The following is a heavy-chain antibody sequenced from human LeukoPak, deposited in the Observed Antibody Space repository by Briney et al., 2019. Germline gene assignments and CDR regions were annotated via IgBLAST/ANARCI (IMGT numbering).Heavy chain of an antibody. CDR2: IYGGGST. CDR3: ARGYCSSSSCYDYFDY. Sequence: GGSLRLSCAASGFTISSNHMSWVRQAPGKGLEWVSVIYGGGSTYYADPVKGRFTISRDNPKNTLYLQMNSLRAEDTAVYYCARGYCSSSSCYDYFDYWGQGTLVTVSS. V-gene: IGHV3-53*01. CDR1: GFTISSNH. D-gene: IGHD2-2*01. J-gene: IGHJ4*02.